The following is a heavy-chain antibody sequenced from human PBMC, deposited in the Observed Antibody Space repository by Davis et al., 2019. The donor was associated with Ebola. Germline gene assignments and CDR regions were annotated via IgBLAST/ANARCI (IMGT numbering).Heavy chain of an antibody. CDR3: AKDLCSSTSCYTDQDYYYYGMDV. D-gene: IGHD2-2*02. J-gene: IGHJ6*02. Sequence: PGGSLRLSCAASGFTFSSYSMNWVRQAPGKGLEWVSSISSSSSYIYYADSVKGRFTISRDNSKNTLYLQMNSLRAEDTAVYYCAKDLCSSTSCYTDQDYYYYGMDVWGQGTTVTVSS. V-gene: IGHV3-21*01. CDR1: GFTFSSYS. CDR2: ISSSSSYI.